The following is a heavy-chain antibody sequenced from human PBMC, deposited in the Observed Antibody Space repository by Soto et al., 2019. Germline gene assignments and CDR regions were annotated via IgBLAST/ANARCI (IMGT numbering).Heavy chain of an antibody. CDR3: ATSTGYCTNGVCSDVHDAFDI. CDR2: ISAYNGNT. J-gene: IGHJ3*02. D-gene: IGHD2-8*01. V-gene: IGHV1-18*01. Sequence: ASVKVSCKASGYTFTSYGISWVRQAPGQGLEWMGWISAYNGNTNYAQKLQGRVTMTTDTSTSTAYMELRSLRSDDTAVYYCATSTGYCTNGVCSDVHDAFDIWGQGTMVTVSS. CDR1: GYTFTSYG.